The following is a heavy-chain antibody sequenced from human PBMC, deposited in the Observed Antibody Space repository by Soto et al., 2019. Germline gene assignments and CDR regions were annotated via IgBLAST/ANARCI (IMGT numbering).Heavy chain of an antibody. D-gene: IGHD3-3*01. Sequence: QVQLVESGGGVVQPGRSLRLSCAASGFTFSSYGMHWVRQAPGKGLEWVAVIWYDGSNKYYADSVKGRFTISRDNSKNTLYLQMNSLRAEDTAVYYCAREGFLEWLAYRDVWGKGTTVTVSS. V-gene: IGHV3-33*01. J-gene: IGHJ6*03. CDR3: AREGFLEWLAYRDV. CDR2: IWYDGSNK. CDR1: GFTFSSYG.